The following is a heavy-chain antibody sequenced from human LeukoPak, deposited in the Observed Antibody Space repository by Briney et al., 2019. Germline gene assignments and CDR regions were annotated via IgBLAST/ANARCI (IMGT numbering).Heavy chain of an antibody. CDR1: GGSISSSSYY. D-gene: IGHD3-10*01. V-gene: IGHV4-39*07. Sequence: SETLSLTCTVSGGSISSSSYYWGWIRQPPGKGLEWIGSIYYSGSTYYNPSLKSRVTISVDTSKNQFSLKLSSVTAADTAVYYCAREVRGVITSSNWFDPWGQGTLVTVSS. CDR3: AREVRGVITSSNWFDP. CDR2: IYYSGST. J-gene: IGHJ5*02.